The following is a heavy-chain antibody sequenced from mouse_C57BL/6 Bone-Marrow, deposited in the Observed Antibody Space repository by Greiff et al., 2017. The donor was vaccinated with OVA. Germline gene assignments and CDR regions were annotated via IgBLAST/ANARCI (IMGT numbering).Heavy chain of an antibody. J-gene: IGHJ1*03. CDR1: GYTFTSYG. CDR2: IYPRSGNT. D-gene: IGHD2-4*01. CDR3: ARYDYDDGSYWYFDV. Sequence: VKLQQSGAELARPGASVKLSCKASGYTFTSYGISWVKQRTGQGLEWIGEIYPRSGNTYYNEKFKGKATLTADKSSSTAYMELRSLTSEDSAVYFCARYDYDDGSYWYFDVWGTGTTVTVSS. V-gene: IGHV1-81*01.